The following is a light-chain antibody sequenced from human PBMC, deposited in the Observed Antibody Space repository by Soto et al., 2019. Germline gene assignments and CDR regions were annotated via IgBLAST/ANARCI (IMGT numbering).Light chain of an antibody. J-gene: IGLJ1*01. CDR2: EVN. CDR3: SSYTSSTTLYV. Sequence: QSVLTQPASVSGSPGQSITISCTGTSSDIGYYNYVSWYQYHPGKAPKMMIYEVNNRPSGVSNRFSGSKSGNTASLTISGLQAEDEAYYYCSSYTSSTTLYVFGLGTKVTVL. V-gene: IGLV2-14*01. CDR1: SSDIGYYNY.